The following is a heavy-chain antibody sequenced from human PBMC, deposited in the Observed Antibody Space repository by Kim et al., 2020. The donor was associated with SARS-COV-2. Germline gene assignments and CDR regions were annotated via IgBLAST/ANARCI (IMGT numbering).Heavy chain of an antibody. V-gene: IGHV3-15*01. CDR3: TTDGDYVWGSYRRPWYYYGMDV. CDR2: IKSKTDGGTT. CDR1: GFTFSNAW. Sequence: GGSLRLSCAASGFTFSNAWMSWVRQAPGKGLEWVGRIKSKTDGGTTDYAAPVKGRFTISRDDSKNTLYLQMNSLKTEDTAVYYCTTDGDYVWGSYRRPWYYYGMDVWGQGTTVTVSS. D-gene: IGHD3-16*02. J-gene: IGHJ6*02.